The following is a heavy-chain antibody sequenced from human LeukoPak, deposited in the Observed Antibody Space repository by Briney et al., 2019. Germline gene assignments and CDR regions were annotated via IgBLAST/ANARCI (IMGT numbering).Heavy chain of an antibody. CDR1: GFTFSDYG. CDR2: IRYDATTK. Sequence: GGSLRLSCAASGFTFSDYGMNWVRQAPGKGLELVSFIRYDATTKYYADSVKGRFSISIDTSKNTVYLQMNSLRVGDTAVYYCVRDMGRESIFDYWGQGTLVNVSS. D-gene: IGHD3-10*01. J-gene: IGHJ4*02. CDR3: VRDMGRESIFDY. V-gene: IGHV3-30*02.